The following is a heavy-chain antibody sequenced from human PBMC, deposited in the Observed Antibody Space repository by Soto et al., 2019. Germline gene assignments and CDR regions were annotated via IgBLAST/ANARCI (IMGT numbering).Heavy chain of an antibody. CDR3: AREGYDILTGYYNVIDY. CDR1: GYTFTSYG. D-gene: IGHD3-9*01. CDR2: ISAYNGNT. Sequence: GASVKVSCKASGYTFTSYGISWVRQAPGQGLEWMGWISAYNGNTNYAQKLQGRVTMTTDTSTSTAYMELRSLRSDDTAVYYCAREGYDILTGYYNVIDYWGQGTLVTVSS. V-gene: IGHV1-18*01. J-gene: IGHJ4*02.